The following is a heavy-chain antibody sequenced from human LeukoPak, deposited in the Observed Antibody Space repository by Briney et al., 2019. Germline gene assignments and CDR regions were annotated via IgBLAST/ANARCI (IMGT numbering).Heavy chain of an antibody. CDR3: ASWSRGLDY. D-gene: IGHD3-10*01. J-gene: IGHJ4*02. Sequence: PSETLSLTCTVSDDSIGDYYRGWIRQPPGKGLEWIGYFYNSGRSTYNPSLKSRVTISADTSKNQFSLKLSSVTAADTAVYYCASWSRGLDYWGQGTLVTVSS. V-gene: IGHV4-59*08. CDR1: DDSIGDYY. CDR2: FYNSGRS.